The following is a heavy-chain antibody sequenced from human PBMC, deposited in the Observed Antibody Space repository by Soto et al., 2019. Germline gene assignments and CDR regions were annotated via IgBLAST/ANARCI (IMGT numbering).Heavy chain of an antibody. V-gene: IGHV3-23*01. J-gene: IGHJ6*02. Sequence: GGSLRLSCAASGFTFSSYAMSWVRQAPGKGLEWVSAISGSGGSTYYADSVKGRFTISRDNSKNTLYLQMNSLRAEDTAVYYCAKDDCSGGSCYFYYYYGMDAWGQGTTVTVSS. CDR2: ISGSGGST. CDR3: AKDDCSGGSCYFYYYYGMDA. D-gene: IGHD2-15*01. CDR1: GFTFSSYA.